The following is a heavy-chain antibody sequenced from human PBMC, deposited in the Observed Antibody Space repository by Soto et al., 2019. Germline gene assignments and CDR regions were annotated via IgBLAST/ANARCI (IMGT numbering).Heavy chain of an antibody. V-gene: IGHV5-51*01. Sequence: GESLKISCKGSGYTFTSYWIGWVRQMPGKGLEWMGSICPGDSITRNSPSFQGQVTISADKSISTAYLQWSSLKASDTAMYYCAREGGSNWPLAYWGQGTLVTVSS. CDR2: ICPGDSIT. CDR1: GYTFTSYW. J-gene: IGHJ4*02. CDR3: AREGGSNWPLAY. D-gene: IGHD6-13*01.